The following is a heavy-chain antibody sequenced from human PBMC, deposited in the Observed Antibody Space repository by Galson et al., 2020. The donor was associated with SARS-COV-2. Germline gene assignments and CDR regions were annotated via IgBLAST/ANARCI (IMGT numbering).Heavy chain of an antibody. CDR2: TRNKANSYTT. V-gene: IGHV3-72*01. CDR1: GFTFSDHY. D-gene: IGHD2-21*02. J-gene: IGHJ2*01. Sequence: GGSLRLSCAASGFTFSDHYMDWVRQAPGKGLEWVGRTRNKANSYTTEYAASVKGRFTISREDSKNSLYLQMNGLKTEDTAVYYCARGALCGGDCYSIWYFDLWGRGTLVTFSS. CDR3: ARGALCGGDCYSIWYFDL.